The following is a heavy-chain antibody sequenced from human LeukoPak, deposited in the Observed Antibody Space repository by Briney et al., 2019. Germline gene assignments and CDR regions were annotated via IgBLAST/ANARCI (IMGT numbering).Heavy chain of an antibody. V-gene: IGHV3-23*01. CDR3: AFNRIRVY. J-gene: IGHJ4*02. CDR1: GFTFSSYG. Sequence: GGSLRLSCAASGFTFSSYGMSWVRQAPGKGLEWVSGISDSGRSTYYADSVKGRFTVSRDNSKNTLYLQMNSLRAEDTAVYYCAFNRIRVYWGQGTLVTVSS. D-gene: IGHD1-14*01. CDR2: ISDSGRST.